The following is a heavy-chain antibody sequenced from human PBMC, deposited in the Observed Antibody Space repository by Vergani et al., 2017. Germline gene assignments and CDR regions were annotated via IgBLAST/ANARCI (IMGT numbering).Heavy chain of an antibody. CDR2: ISSSSSYI. CDR3: ARGYCSGGSCYSGLEVNWFDP. D-gene: IGHD2-15*01. CDR1: GFTFSSYS. V-gene: IGHV3-21*01. J-gene: IGHJ5*02. Sequence: EVQLVESGGGLVKPGGSLRLSCAASGFTFSSYSMNWVRQAPGKGLEWVSSISSSSSYIYYADSVKGRFTISRDNAKNSLYLQMNSLRAEDTAVYYCARGYCSGGSCYSGLEVNWFDPWGQGTLVTVSS.